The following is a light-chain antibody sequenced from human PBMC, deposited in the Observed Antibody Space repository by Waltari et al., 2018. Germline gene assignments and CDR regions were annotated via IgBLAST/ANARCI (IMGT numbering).Light chain of an antibody. CDR1: QGISSH. V-gene: IGKV1D-8*01. Sequence: VIWVTQSPSLLSASPGDRVTISCRVSQGISSHLAWYQQKPGKAPDLLIYDTSTLQSGVPSRFSGSGSGTDFTLTISSLQSEDFATYCCQQTYTAPLSFGAGTKVEMK. J-gene: IGKJ4*01. CDR3: QQTYTAPLS. CDR2: DTS.